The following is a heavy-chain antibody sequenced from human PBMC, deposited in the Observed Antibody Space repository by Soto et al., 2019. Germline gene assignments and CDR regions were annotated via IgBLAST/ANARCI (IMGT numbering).Heavy chain of an antibody. V-gene: IGHV1-46*01. CDR3: ATRGPYPYAGY. D-gene: IGHD2-2*01. J-gene: IGHJ4*02. Sequence: ASVKVSCKASGYTFTSYYTHWVRQAPGQGLEWMAIINPSGGSTSYAQKFQGRVTMTRDTSTSKVYMELSSLRSEDTAVYYCATRGPYPYAGYWGQGTLVTVSS. CDR2: INPSGGST. CDR1: GYTFTSYY.